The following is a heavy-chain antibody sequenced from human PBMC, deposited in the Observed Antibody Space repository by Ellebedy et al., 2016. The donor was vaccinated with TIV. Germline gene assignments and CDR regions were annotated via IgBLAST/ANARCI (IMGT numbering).Heavy chain of an antibody. J-gene: IGHJ4*02. V-gene: IGHV3-21*04. CDR2: ISSSSSYI. Sequence: PGGSLRLSCAASGFTFSSYSMNWVRQAPGKGLEWVSSISSSSSYIYYADSVKGRLTISRDNAKNSLYLQMNTLRAEDTAVYYCARGTGMTYSYFDSWGQGTLVTVSS. CDR1: GFTFSSYS. D-gene: IGHD1-1*01. CDR3: ARGTGMTYSYFDS.